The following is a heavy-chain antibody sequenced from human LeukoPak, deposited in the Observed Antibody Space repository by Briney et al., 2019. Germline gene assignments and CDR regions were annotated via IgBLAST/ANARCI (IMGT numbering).Heavy chain of an antibody. V-gene: IGHV4-59*01. Sequence: TSETLSLTCTVSGGSISSYYWSWIRQPPGKGLEWIGYIYYSGSTNYNPSLKSRVTISVDTSKNQFSLKLSSVTAADTAVYYCARGGEYSSSWSPYGAFDIWGQGTMVTVSS. CDR2: IYYSGST. D-gene: IGHD6-13*01. CDR3: ARGGEYSSSWSPYGAFDI. CDR1: GGSISSYY. J-gene: IGHJ3*02.